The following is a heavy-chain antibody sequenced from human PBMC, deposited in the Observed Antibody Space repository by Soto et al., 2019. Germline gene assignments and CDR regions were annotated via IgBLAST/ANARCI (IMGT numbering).Heavy chain of an antibody. V-gene: IGHV3-48*03. CDR2: ISSSGSTI. CDR3: ARGNIVVVVVHEDQSYFDY. CDR1: GFTFSSYE. D-gene: IGHD2-15*01. Sequence: PGGSLRLSCAASGFTFSSYEMNWVRQAPGKGLEWVSYISSSGSTIYYADSVKGRFTISRDNAKNSLYLQMNSLRAEDTAVYYCARGNIVVVVVHEDQSYFDYWGQGTLVTVSS. J-gene: IGHJ4*02.